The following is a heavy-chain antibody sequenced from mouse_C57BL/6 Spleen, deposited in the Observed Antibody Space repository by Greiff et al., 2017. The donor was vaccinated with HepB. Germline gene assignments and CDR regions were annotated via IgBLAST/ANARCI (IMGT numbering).Heavy chain of an antibody. CDR1: GYTFTDYY. V-gene: IGHV1-26*01. CDR2: INPNNGGT. D-gene: IGHD2-1*01. J-gene: IGHJ2*01. CDR3: ARRTGNPYYFDY. Sequence: VQLQQSGPELVKPGASVKISCKASGYTFTDYYMNWVKQSHGKSLEWIGDINPNNGGTSYNQKFKGKATLTVDKSSSTAYMELRSLTSEDSAVYYCARRTGNPYYFDYWGQGTTLTVSS.